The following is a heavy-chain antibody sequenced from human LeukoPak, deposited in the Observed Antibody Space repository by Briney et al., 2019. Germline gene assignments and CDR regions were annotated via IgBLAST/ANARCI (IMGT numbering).Heavy chain of an antibody. CDR2: IYYSGST. CDR1: GGSISGGDYY. D-gene: IGHD3-10*01. Sequence: PSETLSLTCTVSGGSISGGDYYWSWIRQPPGKGLEWIGYIYYSGSTYYNPSLKSRVTISVDTSKNQFSLKLSSVTAADTAVYYCARVPYGTGWYFDLWGRGTLVTVSS. J-gene: IGHJ2*01. V-gene: IGHV4-30-4*01. CDR3: ARVPYGTGWYFDL.